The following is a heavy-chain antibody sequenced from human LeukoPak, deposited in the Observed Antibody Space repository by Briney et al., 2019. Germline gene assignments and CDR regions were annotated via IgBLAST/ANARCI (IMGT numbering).Heavy chain of an antibody. J-gene: IGHJ4*02. CDR3: AHSLPIVATGTYPFDY. D-gene: IGHD6-13*01. V-gene: IGHV2-5*02. CDR2: IYWDDDN. CDR1: GFSLSTSAVG. Sequence: SGPTLVKPTQTLTLTCTFSGFSLSTSAVGVGWIRQPPGKALECLALIYWDDDNRYSPSLKSRLTITKDTSKNQVVLTMTNMDPVDTATYYCAHSLPIVATGTYPFDYWGQGTLVTVSS.